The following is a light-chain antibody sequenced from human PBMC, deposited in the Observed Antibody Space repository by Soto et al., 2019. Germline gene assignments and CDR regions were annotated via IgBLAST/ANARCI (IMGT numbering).Light chain of an antibody. CDR2: RAS. J-gene: IGKJ3*01. V-gene: IGKV1-5*03. CDR3: QHYETYSGT. Sequence: DIQLTQSPSSLSASVGDRVTITCRASQIISTWLAWDQQKSGEAPKLLIYRASNLVSGVPSRFSGSGSGTEFTLTISGLQPDDFSIYYCQHYETYSGTFGPGTKVDL. CDR1: QIISTW.